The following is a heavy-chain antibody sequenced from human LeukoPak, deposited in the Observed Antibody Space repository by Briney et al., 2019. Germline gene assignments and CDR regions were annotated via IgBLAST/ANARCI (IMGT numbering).Heavy chain of an antibody. J-gene: IGHJ6*03. CDR3: AREGPLGSGYYYYYYYMDV. CDR2: IYYSGST. CDR1: GGSISSGGYY. Sequence: SETLSLTCTVSGGSISSGGYYWSWIRQHPGKGLEWIGYIYYSGSTYYNPSLKSRVTISVDTSKNQFSLKLSSVTAADTAVCYCAREGPLGSGYYYYYYYMDVWGKGTTVTVSS. D-gene: IGHD3-22*01. V-gene: IGHV4-31*03.